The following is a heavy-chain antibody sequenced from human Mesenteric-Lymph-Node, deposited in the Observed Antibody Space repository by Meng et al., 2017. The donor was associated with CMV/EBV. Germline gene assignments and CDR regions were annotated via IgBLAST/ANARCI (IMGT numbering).Heavy chain of an antibody. V-gene: IGHV4-34*01. CDR3: ARVGGLLWFGELHIRSAEFDY. Sequence: GYYWSWIRQPPGKGLEWIGEINHSGSTNYSPSLKSRVTISVDTSKNQFSLKLSSVTAADTAVYYCARVGGLLWFGELHIRSAEFDYWGQGTLVTVSS. D-gene: IGHD3-10*01. CDR2: INHSGST. CDR1: GYY. J-gene: IGHJ4*02.